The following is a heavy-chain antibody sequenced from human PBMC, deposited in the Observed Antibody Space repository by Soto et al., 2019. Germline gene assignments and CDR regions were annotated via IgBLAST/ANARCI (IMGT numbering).Heavy chain of an antibody. D-gene: IGHD1-26*01. V-gene: IGHV1-69*12. CDR3: ARGNHRGLQVWYFDL. CDR2: IIPIFGTV. Sequence: QVQLVQSGAEVKKPGSSVKVSCKASGGTFSNYPISWVRQAPGQGLEWMGGIIPIFGTVNYAQKFQGRVTITADESTSTADMELSSLRSEDTAVYYCARGNHRGLQVWYFDLWGRGTLVTVSS. CDR1: GGTFSNYP. J-gene: IGHJ2*01.